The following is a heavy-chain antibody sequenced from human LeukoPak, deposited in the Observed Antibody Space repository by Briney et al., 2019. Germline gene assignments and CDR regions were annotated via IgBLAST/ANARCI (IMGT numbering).Heavy chain of an antibody. CDR1: GGSISSGGYS. Sequence: PSETLSLTCAVSGGSISSGGYSWSWIRQPPGKGLEWIGYIYHSGSTYYNPSLKSRVTISVDRSKNQFSLKLSSVTAADTAVYYCARDPTTVTTIFDSWGQGILVTVSS. CDR3: ARDPTTVTTIFDS. D-gene: IGHD4-4*01. J-gene: IGHJ4*02. V-gene: IGHV4-30-2*01. CDR2: IYHSGST.